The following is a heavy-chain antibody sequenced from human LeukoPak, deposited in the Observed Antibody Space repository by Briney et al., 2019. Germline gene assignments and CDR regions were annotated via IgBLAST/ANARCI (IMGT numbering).Heavy chain of an antibody. J-gene: IGHJ4*02. Sequence: ASVKVSCKASGYTFTSYHMHWVRQAPGQGLEWMGMINPTAGSTSYAQRFQNFQGRVTMTRDMSTSTVYMELSSLKSDDTAVYYCAQMGDSSGYYSIAGYWGQGTLVTVSS. CDR2: INPTAGST. CDR3: AQMGDSSGYYSIAGY. V-gene: IGHV1-46*03. CDR1: GYTFTSYH. D-gene: IGHD3-22*01.